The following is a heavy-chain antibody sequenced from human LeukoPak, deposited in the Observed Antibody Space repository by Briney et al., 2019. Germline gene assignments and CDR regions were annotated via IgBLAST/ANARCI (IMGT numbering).Heavy chain of an antibody. CDR1: GYTFPNHG. Sequence: ASVKVSCKASGYTFPNHGISWVRQAPGQGLEWMGWITPYYGNTDYAQRFQGRLTLTTDTSTSTAYMELRSLRSDDTAFYYCAREGTDYPYAFDIWGQGTMVTVSP. CDR2: ITPYYGNT. J-gene: IGHJ3*02. V-gene: IGHV1-18*01. D-gene: IGHD4-11*01. CDR3: AREGTDYPYAFDI.